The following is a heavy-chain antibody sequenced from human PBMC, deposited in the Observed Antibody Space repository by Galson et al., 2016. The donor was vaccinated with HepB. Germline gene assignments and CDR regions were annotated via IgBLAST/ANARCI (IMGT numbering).Heavy chain of an antibody. CDR3: VRDGSGGWHFDN. J-gene: IGHJ4*02. D-gene: IGHD6-19*01. V-gene: IGHV3-7*01. CDR2: VKYDGSEK. Sequence: SLRLSCAASGFAFDEYALHWVRQGPGTGLEWVANVKYDGSEKYYVDSAKGRFTISRDNAKNSMSLQMNSLSAEDTAVYYCVRDGSGGWHFDNWGQGTLITVSS. CDR1: GFAFDEYA.